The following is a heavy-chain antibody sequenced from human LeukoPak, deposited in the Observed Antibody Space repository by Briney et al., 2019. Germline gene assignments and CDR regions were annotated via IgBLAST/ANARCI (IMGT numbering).Heavy chain of an antibody. D-gene: IGHD3-22*01. CDR2: IIPIFGTA. J-gene: IGHJ4*02. CDR1: GGTFSTYS. V-gene: IGHV1-69*06. CDR3: AREWDYYDNSGYISVYDYWD. Sequence: GASVKVSCKASGGTFSTYSITWVRQAPGQGLEWMGGIIPIFGTANYAQYFQGRVTITADKSTSTAYMELSSLRSEDTAVYYCAREWDYYDNSGYISVYDYWDWGQGTLVTVSS.